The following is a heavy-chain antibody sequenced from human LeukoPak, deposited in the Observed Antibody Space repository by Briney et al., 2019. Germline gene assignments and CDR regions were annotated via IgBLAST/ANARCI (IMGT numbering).Heavy chain of an antibody. V-gene: IGHV4-39*07. J-gene: IGHJ4*02. D-gene: IGHD3-3*01. CDR3: ARRLRALRSQYYFDY. Sequence: SETLSLTCTVSGDSISTTNSYRGWVRQPPGKGLEWIGRLYYSGSSYDDPSLKSRVTISADTSKNQFSLKLSSVTAADTAVYYCARRLRALRSQYYFDYWGQGTLVTVSS. CDR2: LYYSGSS. CDR1: GDSISTTNSY.